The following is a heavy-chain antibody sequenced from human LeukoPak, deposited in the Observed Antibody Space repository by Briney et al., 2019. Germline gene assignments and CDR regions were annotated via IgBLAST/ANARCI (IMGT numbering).Heavy chain of an antibody. CDR2: INPSGGST. CDR3: ARDLRCGGDCFDY. J-gene: IGHJ4*02. V-gene: IGHV1-46*01. Sequence: ASVKVSCKVSGYTLTELSMHWVRQAPGKGLEWMGIINPSGGSTSYAQKFQGRVTMTRDTSTSTVYMELSSLRSEDTAVYYCARDLRCGGDCFDYWGQGTLVTVSS. D-gene: IGHD2-21*01. CDR1: GYTLTELS.